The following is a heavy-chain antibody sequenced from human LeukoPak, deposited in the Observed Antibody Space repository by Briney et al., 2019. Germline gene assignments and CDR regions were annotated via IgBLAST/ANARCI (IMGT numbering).Heavy chain of an antibody. D-gene: IGHD3-10*01. V-gene: IGHV4-31*03. CDR3: ARADLYYGSGTFYGY. CDR1: GGSISSGGHY. CDR2: IYYSGST. J-gene: IGHJ4*02. Sequence: SETLSLTCTVSGGSISSGGHYWGWIRQHPGKGLEWIGYIYYSGSTYYNPSLKSRVTISVDTSKNQFSLKLSSVTAADTAVYYCARADLYYGSGTFYGYWGQGTLVTVSS.